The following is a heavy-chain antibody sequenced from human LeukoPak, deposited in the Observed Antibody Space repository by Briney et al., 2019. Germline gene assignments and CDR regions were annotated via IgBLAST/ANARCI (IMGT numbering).Heavy chain of an antibody. Sequence: GGSLRLSCTASGFTFGDYAMSWFRQAPGKGLEWVGFIRSKAYGGTTEYAPSVKGRFTISRDDSKSIAYLQMNSLKTEDTAVYYCTTIFGAYYYYYYGMDVWGQGTTVTVSS. CDR3: TTIFGAYYYYYYGMDV. CDR2: IRSKAYGGTT. D-gene: IGHD3-3*01. CDR1: GFTFGDYA. J-gene: IGHJ6*02. V-gene: IGHV3-49*03.